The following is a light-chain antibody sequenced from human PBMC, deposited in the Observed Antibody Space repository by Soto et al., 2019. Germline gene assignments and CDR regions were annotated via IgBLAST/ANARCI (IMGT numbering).Light chain of an antibody. CDR3: QSYHSTNDWV. CDR1: SGSIASNY. J-gene: IGLJ3*02. CDR2: EHN. Sequence: NFMLTQPHSVSESPGRTVTISCTRSSGSIASNYVQWYQQRPGSSPTTVIYEHNQRPSGVPDRFSGSIDYSSNSASLTISGLTTEDEADYYCQSYHSTNDWVFGGGTKLTVL. V-gene: IGLV6-57*01.